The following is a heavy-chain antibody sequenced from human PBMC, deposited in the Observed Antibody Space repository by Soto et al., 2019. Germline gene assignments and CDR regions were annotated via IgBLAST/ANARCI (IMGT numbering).Heavy chain of an antibody. J-gene: IGHJ6*02. V-gene: IGHV3-30*18. CDR2: ISYDGSNK. CDR3: AKDRRQQLVPDYYYGMDV. D-gene: IGHD6-13*01. CDR1: GFTFSSYG. Sequence: QVQLVESGGGVVQPGRSLRLSCAASGFTFSSYGMHWVRQAPGKGLEWVAVISYDGSNKYYADSVKGRFTISRDNSKNTLYLQMNSLRAQDTAVYYCAKDRRQQLVPDYYYGMDVWGQGTTVTVSS.